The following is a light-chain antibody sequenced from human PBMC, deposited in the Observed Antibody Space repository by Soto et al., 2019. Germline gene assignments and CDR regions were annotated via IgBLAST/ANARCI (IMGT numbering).Light chain of an antibody. CDR3: CSFTSTHTYV. J-gene: IGLJ1*01. CDR2: DVS. V-gene: IGLV2-14*01. CDR1: SRDVGGYNY. Sequence: QSVLTQPASVSGSPGQSITISCTGTSRDVGGYNYVSWYQQHPGKAPKLMIYDVSNRPSGVSNRFSGSRSGNTASLTISGLQTEDEADYYCCSFTSTHTYVFGTGTKLTVL.